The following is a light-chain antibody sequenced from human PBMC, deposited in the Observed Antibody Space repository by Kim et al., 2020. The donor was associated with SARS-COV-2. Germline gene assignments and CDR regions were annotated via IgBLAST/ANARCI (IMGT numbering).Light chain of an antibody. Sequence: QRVTISCTGSSSNIGAGYDVHWYQQLPGTAPKLLIYGNSNRPSGVPDRFSGSESGTSASLAITGLQAEDEADYYCQSYDSSLSVWVFGGGTQLTVL. CDR2: GNS. J-gene: IGLJ3*02. CDR3: QSYDSSLSVWV. V-gene: IGLV1-40*01. CDR1: SSNIGAGYD.